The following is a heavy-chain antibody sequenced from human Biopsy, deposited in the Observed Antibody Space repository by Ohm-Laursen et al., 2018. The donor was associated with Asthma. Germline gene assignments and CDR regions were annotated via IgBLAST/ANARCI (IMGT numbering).Heavy chain of an antibody. D-gene: IGHD3-22*01. CDR2: ILTKFDIT. J-gene: IGHJ4*02. V-gene: IGHV1-69*04. Sequence: SSVKVSCKTPGGTFSNFAISWVRQAPGHGLEWMGTILTKFDITSYAEKFQGRVTITADKSTSTTYMELSRLRSEDTAVYYCARSYDTDSYPVLVLDYWGQGTLVTVSS. CDR3: ARSYDTDSYPVLVLDY. CDR1: GGTFSNFA.